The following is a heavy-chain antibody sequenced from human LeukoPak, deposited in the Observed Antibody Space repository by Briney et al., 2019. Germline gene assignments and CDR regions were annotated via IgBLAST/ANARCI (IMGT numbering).Heavy chain of an antibody. CDR2: IIPIFGAA. CDR3: AAAGTYYYDSSGYRDY. D-gene: IGHD3-22*01. V-gene: IGHV1-69*05. CDR1: GGTFSSYA. Sequence: SVKVSCKASGGTFSSYAISWVRQAPGQGLEWMGRIIPIFGAANYAQKFQGRVTITTDESTSTAYMELSSLRSEDTAVYYCAAAGTYYYDSSGYRDYWGQGTLVTVSS. J-gene: IGHJ4*02.